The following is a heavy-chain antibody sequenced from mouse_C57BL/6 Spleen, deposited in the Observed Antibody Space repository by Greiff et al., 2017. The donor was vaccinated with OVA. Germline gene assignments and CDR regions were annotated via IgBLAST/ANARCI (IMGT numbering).Heavy chain of an antibody. CDR2: INPSNGGT. J-gene: IGHJ1*03. CDR1: GYTFTSYW. V-gene: IGHV1-53*01. D-gene: IGHD1-1*01. Sequence: QVQLQQPGTELVKPGASVKLSCKASGYTFTSYWMHWVKQRPGQGLEWMGNINPSNGGTNYNEKFKSKATLTVDKSSSTAYMQLSSLTSEDSAVYYCASLTTVVDWYFDVWGTGTTVTVSS. CDR3: ASLTTVVDWYFDV.